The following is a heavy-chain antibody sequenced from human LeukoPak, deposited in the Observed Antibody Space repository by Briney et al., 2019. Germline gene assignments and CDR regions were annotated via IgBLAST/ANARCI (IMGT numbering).Heavy chain of an antibody. CDR3: ARSGYSSGWYFDWRLPSGLGFDY. Sequence: GGTLRLSCAASGFTFSSYGMSWVRQAPGKGLEWVANIKQDGSEKYYVDSVKGRFTISRDNAKNSLYLQMNSLRAEDTAVYYCARSGYSSGWYFDWRLPSGLGFDYWGQGTLVTVSS. CDR1: GFTFSSYG. D-gene: IGHD6-19*01. CDR2: IKQDGSEK. V-gene: IGHV3-7*01. J-gene: IGHJ4*02.